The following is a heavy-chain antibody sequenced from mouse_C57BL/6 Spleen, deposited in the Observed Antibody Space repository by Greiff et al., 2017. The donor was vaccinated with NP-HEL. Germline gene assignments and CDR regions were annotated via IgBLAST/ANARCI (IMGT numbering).Heavy chain of an antibody. CDR2: ISYDGSN. V-gene: IGHV3-6*01. Sequence: DVQLQESGPGLVKPSQSLSLTCSVTGYSITSGYYWNWIRQFPGNKLEWMGYISYDGSNNYNPSLKNRISITRDTSKNQFFLKLNSVTTEDTDTYYWARGELAGFAYRGQGTLVTVAA. J-gene: IGHJ3*01. CDR3: ARGELAGFAY. D-gene: IGHD4-1*01. CDR1: GYSITSGYY.